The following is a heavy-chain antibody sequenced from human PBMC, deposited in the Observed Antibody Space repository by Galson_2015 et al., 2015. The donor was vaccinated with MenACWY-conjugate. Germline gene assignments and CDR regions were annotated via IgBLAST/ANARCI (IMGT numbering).Heavy chain of an antibody. J-gene: IGHJ6*03. V-gene: IGHV3-48*03. CDR3: ARVGTWIHQYFYYMDV. CDR1: GFTFTGYE. D-gene: IGHD5-18*01. CDR2: ISESGSPI. Sequence: SLRLSCAASGFTFTGYEFNWVRQAPGKGLEWLSYISESGSPIYYADSVKGRFTISRDNTKKSLFLQMNSLRAGDTGVYYCARVGTWIHQYFYYMDVWGKGTTVTVSS.